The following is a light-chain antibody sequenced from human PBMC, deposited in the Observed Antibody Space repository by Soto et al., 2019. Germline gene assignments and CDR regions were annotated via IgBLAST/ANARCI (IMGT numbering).Light chain of an antibody. V-gene: IGKV3-20*01. CDR3: QQYDT. CDR1: KSVSSSY. CDR2: GAS. J-gene: IGKJ1*01. Sequence: EIVLTQSPGTLSLSPGERATLSCRASKSVSSSYLAWYQQKPGQAPRLLIYGASSRATGIPDRFSGSGSGTDFTLTISRLEPEDFAVNYCQQYDTFGQGTKVEI.